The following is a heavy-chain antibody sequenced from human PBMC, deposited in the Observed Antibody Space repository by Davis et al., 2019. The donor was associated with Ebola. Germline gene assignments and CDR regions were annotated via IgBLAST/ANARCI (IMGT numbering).Heavy chain of an antibody. CDR3: AKEGSVLWFRELSIDYYYYGMDV. D-gene: IGHD3-10*01. CDR1: GYTFTGYY. J-gene: IGHJ6*02. CDR2: INPNSGCT. Sequence: ASVKVSCKASGYTFTGYYMHWLRQAPGQGLEWMGWINPNSGCTNYAQKFQGWVTMTRDTSISTAYMELSRLRFDDTAVYYCAKEGSVLWFRELSIDYYYYGMDVWGQGTTVTVSS. V-gene: IGHV1-2*04.